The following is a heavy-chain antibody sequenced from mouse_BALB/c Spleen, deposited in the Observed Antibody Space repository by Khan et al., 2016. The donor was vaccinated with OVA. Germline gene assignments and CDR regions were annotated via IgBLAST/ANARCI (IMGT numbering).Heavy chain of an antibody. CDR1: GYTFTTYT. D-gene: IGHD3-2*01. Sequence: QVQLKQSGAELARPGASVKMSCKTSGYTFTTYTLHWVKQRPGRSLEWIGYINPSNDYTNYNQKFKDKSTLTADKSSSTAYMQLSSLTSADSAVYYCARSGQLGLRGGFTYGGQGTLVTVSA. CDR2: INPSNDYT. CDR3: ARSGQLGLRGGFTY. V-gene: IGHV1-4*01. J-gene: IGHJ3*01.